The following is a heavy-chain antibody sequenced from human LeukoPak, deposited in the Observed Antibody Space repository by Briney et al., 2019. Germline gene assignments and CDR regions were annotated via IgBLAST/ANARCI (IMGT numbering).Heavy chain of an antibody. J-gene: IGHJ4*02. D-gene: IGHD6-19*01. V-gene: IGHV4-59*01. CDR1: GGSISSYY. Sequence: SETLSLTCTVSGGSISSYYWSWIRQPPGKGLEWIGYIYYSGSTNYNPSLKSRVTISVDTSKNQFSLKLSSVTAADTAVYCCARFFSGAVAGQYYFDYWGQGTLVTVSS. CDR3: ARFFSGAVAGQYYFDY. CDR2: IYYSGST.